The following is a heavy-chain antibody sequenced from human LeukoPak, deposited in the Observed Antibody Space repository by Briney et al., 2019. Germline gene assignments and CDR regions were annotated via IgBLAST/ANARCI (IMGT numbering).Heavy chain of an antibody. CDR1: GGSISSYY. V-gene: IGHV4-59*12. J-gene: IGHJ1*01. Sequence: PSETLSLTCTVSGGSISSYYWTWIRQPPGKGLEWIGSLYYSGSTNYNPSLKSRVTISVDTSKNQFSLKLSSVTAADTAVYYCAVPGIAVAGYFQHWGQGTLVTVSS. CDR3: AVPGIAVAGYFQH. CDR2: LYYSGST. D-gene: IGHD6-19*01.